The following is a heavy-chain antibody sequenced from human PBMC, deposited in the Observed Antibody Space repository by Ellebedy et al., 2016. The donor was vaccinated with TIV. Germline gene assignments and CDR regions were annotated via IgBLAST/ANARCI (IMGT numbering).Heavy chain of an antibody. Sequence: GSLRLXXTVSGDSIFNAGAYWSWIRQPPGRALEWIGYVYHTGSTKLNPSLKSRVTMSVDTSKNQFSLKLNSVTAPDTAIYYCARGLYFDSSGYHYWFDPWGQGTLVTVSS. J-gene: IGHJ5*02. CDR3: ARGLYFDSSGYHYWFDP. D-gene: IGHD3-22*01. CDR2: VYHTGST. V-gene: IGHV4-61*08. CDR1: GDSIFNAGAY.